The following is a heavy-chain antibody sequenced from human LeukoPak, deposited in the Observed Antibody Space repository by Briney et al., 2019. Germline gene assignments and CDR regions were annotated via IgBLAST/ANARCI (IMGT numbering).Heavy chain of an antibody. V-gene: IGHV3-30*04. J-gene: IGHJ4*02. Sequence: GRSLRLSCAASGFTFSSYAMHWVRQAPGKGLEWVTVISYDGSTKYYADSVKGRITISRDNSKNTLYMQMSSLRAEDTAVYYCARGSLGYCDSTSCYIQFDYWGQGTLVTVSS. CDR1: GFTFSSYA. D-gene: IGHD2-2*02. CDR3: ARGSLGYCDSTSCYIQFDY. CDR2: ISYDGSTK.